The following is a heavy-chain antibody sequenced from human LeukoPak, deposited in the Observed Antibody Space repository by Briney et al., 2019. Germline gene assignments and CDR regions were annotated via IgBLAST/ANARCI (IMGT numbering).Heavy chain of an antibody. CDR2: IYYSGST. CDR3: ARSPHCSRTSCYVADFDY. D-gene: IGHD2-2*01. CDR1: GYSISSGYY. V-gene: IGHV4-38-2*02. Sequence: SETLSLTCTVSGYSISSGYYWGWIRQPPGKGLEWIGSIYYSGSTYYNPSLKSRVTISVDTSKNQFSLKLSSVTAAETAVYYCARSPHCSRTSCYVADFDYWGQGTLVTVSS. J-gene: IGHJ4*02.